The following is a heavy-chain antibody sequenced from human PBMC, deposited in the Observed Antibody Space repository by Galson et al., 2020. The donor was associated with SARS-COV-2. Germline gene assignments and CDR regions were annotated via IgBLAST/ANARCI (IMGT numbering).Heavy chain of an antibody. CDR2: INPNSGGT. CDR3: ARVPTPSKHSGSYLVNWFDP. V-gene: IGHV1-2*02. J-gene: IGHJ5*02. D-gene: IGHD1-26*01. CDR1: GYTFTGYY. Sequence: ASVKVSCKASGYTFTGYYMHWVRQAPGQGLEWMGWINPNSGGTNYAQKFQGRVTMTRDTSISTAYMELSRLRSDDTAVYYCARVPTPSKHSGSYLVNWFDPWGQGTLVTVSS.